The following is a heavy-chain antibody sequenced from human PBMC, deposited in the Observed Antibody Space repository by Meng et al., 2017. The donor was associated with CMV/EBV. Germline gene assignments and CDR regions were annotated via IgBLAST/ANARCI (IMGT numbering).Heavy chain of an antibody. CDR2: IRSKAYGGTT. J-gene: IGHJ4*02. Sequence: GESLKISCTASGFTFGDYAMSWVRQAPGKGLEWVGFIRSKAYGGTTEYAASVKGRFTISRDDSKSIAYLQMNSLKTEDTAVHYCTRDYAKYYDILTGYYRFGFFDYWGQGTLVTVSS. CDR3: TRDYAKYYDILTGYYRFGFFDY. V-gene: IGHV3-49*04. D-gene: IGHD3-9*01. CDR1: GFTFGDYA.